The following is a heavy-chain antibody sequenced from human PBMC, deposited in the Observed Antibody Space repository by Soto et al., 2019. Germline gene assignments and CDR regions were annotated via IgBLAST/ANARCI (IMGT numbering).Heavy chain of an antibody. V-gene: IGHV3-48*03. CDR3: AREGPADGLDI. Sequence: EGQLVESGGGWDQHGGSLSLSCAASGFTFSSFEMNWVRQAPGKGLECVAYISSGGSTKFYADSVKGRFTISRDNAKNSLLLQMHSLTAEDSAVYYCAREGPADGLDISGQGTMVTVSS. CDR2: ISSGGSTK. CDR1: GFTFSSFE. J-gene: IGHJ3*02.